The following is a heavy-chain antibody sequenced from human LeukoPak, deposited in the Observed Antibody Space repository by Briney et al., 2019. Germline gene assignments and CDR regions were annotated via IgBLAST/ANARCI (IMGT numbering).Heavy chain of an antibody. Sequence: GASVKASCKASGYTFTSYGISWVRQAPGQGLEWMGWISAYNGNTNYAQKLQGRVTMTTDTSTSTAYMELRSLRSDDTAVYYCATGIAAALRELWFDYWGQGTLVTVCS. CDR1: GYTFTSYG. CDR3: ATGIAAALRELWFDY. V-gene: IGHV1-18*01. J-gene: IGHJ4*02. CDR2: ISAYNGNT. D-gene: IGHD6-13*01.